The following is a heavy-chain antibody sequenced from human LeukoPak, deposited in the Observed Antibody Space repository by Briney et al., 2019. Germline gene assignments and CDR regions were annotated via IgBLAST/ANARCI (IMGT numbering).Heavy chain of an antibody. Sequence: SETLSLTCTVSGDSIRGSYKTWIRQPPGRGLEWIGYIYDSGSTNYNPSLKSRVTMSVDTSKNQFSLRLSSVTAADTAIYYCARVPPLYDHYYFDWWGQGTLVTVSS. V-gene: IGHV4-59*01. CDR1: GDSIRGSY. CDR3: ARVPPLYDHYYFDW. J-gene: IGHJ4*02. CDR2: IYDSGST. D-gene: IGHD3-22*01.